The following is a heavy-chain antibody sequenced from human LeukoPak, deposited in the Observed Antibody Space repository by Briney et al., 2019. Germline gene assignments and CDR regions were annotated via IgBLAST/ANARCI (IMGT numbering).Heavy chain of an antibody. J-gene: IGHJ6*03. CDR1: GFTFSSYA. D-gene: IGHD6-13*01. CDR2: ISGSGGST. V-gene: IGHV3-23*01. Sequence: GGSLRLSCAASGFTFSSYAMSWVRQAPGKGLEWVSAISGSGGSTYYADSVKGRFTISRDNSKNTLYLQMNSLRAEDTAVYYCAKPGPLTYSSSWFYYYYYMDVWGKGTTVTVSS. CDR3: AKPGPLTYSSSWFYYYYYMDV.